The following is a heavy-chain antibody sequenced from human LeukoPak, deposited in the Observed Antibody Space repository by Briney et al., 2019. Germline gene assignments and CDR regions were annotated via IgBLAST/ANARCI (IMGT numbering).Heavy chain of an antibody. CDR1: GGSISSYY. CDR3: ARAEPGIAAAGTNWFDP. D-gene: IGHD6-13*01. V-gene: IGHV4-59*01. Sequence: PSETLSLTCTVSGGSISSYYWSWLRQPPGKGLEWIGYIYYSGSTNYNPSLKSRVTISVDTSKNQFSLKLSSVTAADTAVYYCARAEPGIAAAGTNWFDPWGQGTLVTVSS. CDR2: IYYSGST. J-gene: IGHJ5*02.